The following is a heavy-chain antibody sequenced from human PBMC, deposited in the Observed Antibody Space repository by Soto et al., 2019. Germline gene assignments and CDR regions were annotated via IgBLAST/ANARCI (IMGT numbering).Heavy chain of an antibody. CDR3: ARVKVAAAGNNWFDP. CDR2: IIPIFGTA. D-gene: IGHD6-13*01. CDR1: GGTFSSYA. V-gene: IGHV1-69*13. Sequence: GASVKVSCKASGGTFSSYAISWVRQAPGQGLEWMGGIIPIFGTANYAQKFQGRVTITADESTSTAYMELSSLRSEGTAVYYCARVKVAAAGNNWFDPWGQGTLVTVSS. J-gene: IGHJ5*02.